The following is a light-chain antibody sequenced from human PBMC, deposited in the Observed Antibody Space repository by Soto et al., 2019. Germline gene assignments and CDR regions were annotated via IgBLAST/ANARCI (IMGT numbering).Light chain of an antibody. CDR1: SSDIGNYNL. J-gene: IGLJ2*01. V-gene: IGLV2-23*01. CDR2: EGS. Sequence: QLVLTQPASVSGSPGQSITISCTGTSSDIGNYNLVSWFQQYPGKAPKLIIYEGSKRPSGVSNRFSDSRSGNTASLTISGLQAEDEADYYCCSYAGSSTLVFGGGTKLTVL. CDR3: CSYAGSSTLV.